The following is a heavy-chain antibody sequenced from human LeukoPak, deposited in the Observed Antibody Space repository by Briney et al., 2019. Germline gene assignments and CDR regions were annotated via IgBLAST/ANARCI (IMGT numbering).Heavy chain of an antibody. Sequence: SVKVSCKASGGTFSSYAISWVRQAPGQGLEWMGGIIPIFGTANYAQKFQGRVTITADESTSTAYMELSSLRSEDTAVYYCATEDYYDSSGYYDYWGQGTLVTVSS. J-gene: IGHJ4*02. CDR1: GGTFSSYA. CDR2: IIPIFGTA. CDR3: ATEDYYDSSGYYDY. V-gene: IGHV1-69*13. D-gene: IGHD3-22*01.